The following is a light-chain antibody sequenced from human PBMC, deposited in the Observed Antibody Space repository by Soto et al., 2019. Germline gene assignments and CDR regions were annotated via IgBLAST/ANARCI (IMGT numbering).Light chain of an antibody. CDR1: QSVSSSY. V-gene: IGKV3-20*01. CDR3: QQYGSSPPYT. J-gene: IGKJ2*01. CDR2: GAS. Sequence: EIVLTQSPGTLSLSPGERATLSCRASQSVSSSYLAWYQQKPGQAPRLLIYGASSRATGIPDRFSGSGSGTDLTLSLSRLEPEDFAVYYCQQYGSSPPYTFGHGAKLEIK.